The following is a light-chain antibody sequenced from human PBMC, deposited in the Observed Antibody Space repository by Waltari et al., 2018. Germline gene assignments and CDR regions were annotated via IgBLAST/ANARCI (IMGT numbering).Light chain of an antibody. Sequence: DIVMTQSPLSLSVTPGEPASLSCRSSQSLLHSSGNTFLDLYLQKPGQSPQLLIYLVSNRASGVPDRFSGSGSGTDFTLKISRVEAEDVGVYFCMQARQTPLTFGQGTKVEIK. CDR2: LVS. CDR1: QSLLHSSGNTF. V-gene: IGKV2-28*01. J-gene: IGKJ1*01. CDR3: MQARQTPLT.